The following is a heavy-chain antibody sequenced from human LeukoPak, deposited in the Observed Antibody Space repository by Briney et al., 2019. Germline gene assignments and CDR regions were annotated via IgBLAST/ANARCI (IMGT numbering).Heavy chain of an antibody. J-gene: IGHJ4*02. CDR1: GHTFTSYG. CDR3: ASLGGSGSYYLDY. CDR2: ISVNNGNT. D-gene: IGHD3-10*01. V-gene: IGHV1-18*01. Sequence: ASVKVSCKASGHTFTSYGISWIRQAPGQGLEWMGWISVNNGNTNYAQKFQGRVTMTTDTSTSTAYMELRSLRSDDTAVYYCASLGGSGSYYLDYWGQGTLVTVSS.